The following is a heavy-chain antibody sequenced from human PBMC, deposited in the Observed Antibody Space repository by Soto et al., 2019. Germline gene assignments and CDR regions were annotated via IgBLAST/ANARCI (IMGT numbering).Heavy chain of an antibody. CDR1: GFTFSNAW. D-gene: IGHD6-19*01. Sequence: GGSLRLSCAASGFTFSNAWMNWVRQAPGKGLEWVGRIKSKTDGGTTDYAAPMKGRFTISRDDSKNTLYLQMTSLKTEDTAVYYCTTDTSFSPWLVRHFDYWGQGTLVTVSS. CDR2: IKSKTDGGTT. J-gene: IGHJ4*02. CDR3: TTDTSFSPWLVRHFDY. V-gene: IGHV3-15*07.